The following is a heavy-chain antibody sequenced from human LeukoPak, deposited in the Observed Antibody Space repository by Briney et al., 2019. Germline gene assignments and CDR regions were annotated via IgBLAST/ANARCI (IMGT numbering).Heavy chain of an antibody. D-gene: IGHD2-2*01. Sequence: GGSLRLSCAASGFTFSDHYMDWVRQAPGKGLEWVGRTRNKANSYTTEYATSVKGRFTISRADSENSLYLQMNSLKTEDTAVYYCARVRYCSSTTCRGAFDIWGQGTMVTVSS. CDR2: TRNKANSYTT. V-gene: IGHV3-72*01. CDR3: ARVRYCSSTTCRGAFDI. CDR1: GFTFSDHY. J-gene: IGHJ3*02.